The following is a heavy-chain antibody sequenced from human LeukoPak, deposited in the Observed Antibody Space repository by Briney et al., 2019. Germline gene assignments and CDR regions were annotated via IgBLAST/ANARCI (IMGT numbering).Heavy chain of an antibody. J-gene: IGHJ4*02. CDR2: MNPNSGNT. CDR3: ARGGWMGGYNFAQPYYFDY. V-gene: IGHV1-8*01. CDR1: GYTFTSYD. D-gene: IGHD5-24*01. Sequence: GASVKVSCKASGYTFTSYDINWVRQATGQGLEWMGWMNPNSGNTGYAQKFQGRVTMTRDTSISTAYMELSSLRSEDTAVYYCARGGWMGGYNFAQPYYFDYWGQGTLVTVSS.